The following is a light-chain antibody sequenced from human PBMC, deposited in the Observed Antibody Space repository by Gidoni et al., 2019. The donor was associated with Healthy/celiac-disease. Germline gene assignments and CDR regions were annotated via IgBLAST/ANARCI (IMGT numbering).Light chain of an antibody. CDR2: GAS. CDR3: QQYGSSPPFS. CDR1: QSVSSSY. J-gene: IGKJ2*03. V-gene: IGKV3-20*01. Sequence: EIVLTPSPGTLSLSPGERATLSCRASQSVSSSYLAWYQQKPGQAPRLLIYGASSRATGIPDRFSGSGSGTDFTLTISILEPEDFAVYYCQQYGSSPPFSFGQGTKLEIK.